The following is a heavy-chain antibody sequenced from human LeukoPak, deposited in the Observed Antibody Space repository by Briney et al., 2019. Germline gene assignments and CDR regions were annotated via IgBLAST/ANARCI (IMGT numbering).Heavy chain of an antibody. J-gene: IGHJ1*01. D-gene: IGHD6-25*01. CDR1: GFSFTNCA. CDR3: ARRPVAAEYFQH. CDR2: ISYDEI. Sequence: GGSLRLSCTGSGFSFTNCAMHWVRQAPGEGLEWVAVISYDEIYYADSVKGRFTISRDLSTNTLYLQMNSLTTEDTAMYFCARRPVAAEYFQHWGQGTLVTVSS. V-gene: IGHV3-30*03.